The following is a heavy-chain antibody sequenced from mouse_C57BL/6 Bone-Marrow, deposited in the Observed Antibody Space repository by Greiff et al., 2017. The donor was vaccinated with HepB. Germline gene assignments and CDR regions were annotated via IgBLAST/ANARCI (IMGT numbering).Heavy chain of an antibody. CDR1: GYAFSSSW. J-gene: IGHJ4*01. CDR2: IYPGDGDT. V-gene: IGHV1-82*01. D-gene: IGHD2-10*02. CDR3: ARGDVWYQGYYAMDY. Sequence: VQLMESGPELVKPGASVKISCKASGYAFSSSWMNWVKQRPGKGLEWIGRIYPGDGDTNYNGKFKGKATLTADKSSSTAYMQLSSLTSEDSAVYFCARGDVWYQGYYAMDYWGQGTSVTVSS.